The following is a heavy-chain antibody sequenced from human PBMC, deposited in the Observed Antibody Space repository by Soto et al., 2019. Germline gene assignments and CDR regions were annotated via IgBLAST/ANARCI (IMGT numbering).Heavy chain of an antibody. Sequence: QVQLVESGGGVVQPGKSLRLSCVASGFTFRAYAMHWVRQAPGKGLEWVAAIAFDGSVENFADSVNGRFTISRDNSKATVYLQMNSLRVEDTAVYHCERGSGWAVHEYWGQGSLVTVSS. CDR1: GFTFRAYA. D-gene: IGHD6-19*01. J-gene: IGHJ4*02. CDR3: ERGSGWAVHEY. V-gene: IGHV3-30*14. CDR2: IAFDGSVE.